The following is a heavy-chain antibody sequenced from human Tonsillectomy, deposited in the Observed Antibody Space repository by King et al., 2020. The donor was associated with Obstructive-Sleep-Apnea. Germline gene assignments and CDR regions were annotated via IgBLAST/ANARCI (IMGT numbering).Heavy chain of an antibody. Sequence: VQLVESGGGLVQPGRSLRLSCAASGFTFDDYAMHWVRQAPGKGLEWVSGISWNSGSRGYADSLKGRFTISRDNAKNSLYLQMNSLRAEDTALYYCAKDHYYGSGSYFPADYWGQGTLVTVSS. CDR1: GFTFDDYA. CDR3: AKDHYYGSGSYFPADY. V-gene: IGHV3-9*01. D-gene: IGHD3-10*01. J-gene: IGHJ4*02. CDR2: ISWNSGSR.